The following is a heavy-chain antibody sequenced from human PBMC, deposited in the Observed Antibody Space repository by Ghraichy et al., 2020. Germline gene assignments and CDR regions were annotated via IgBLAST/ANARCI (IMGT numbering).Heavy chain of an antibody. J-gene: IGHJ6*02. D-gene: IGHD3-10*01. V-gene: IGHV3-49*04. Sequence: GGSLRLSCTASGFTFDDYAMNWVRQAPGKGLEWVGFIRNNAYGGTTAYAASVKGRFTISRDDLKSIAYLQMNSLKTEDTAVYYCARETEIWFGELWTSYGMDLWGQGTTVTVSS. CDR3: ARETEIWFGELWTSYGMDL. CDR1: GFTFDDYA. CDR2: IRNNAYGGTT.